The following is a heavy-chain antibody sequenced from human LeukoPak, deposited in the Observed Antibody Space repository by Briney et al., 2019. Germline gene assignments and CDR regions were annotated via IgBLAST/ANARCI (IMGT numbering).Heavy chain of an antibody. CDR1: GFTFSSYW. CDR3: ARPQITMVRGVIPTVY. D-gene: IGHD3-10*01. J-gene: IGHJ4*02. V-gene: IGHV3-7*03. Sequence: GGSLRLSCAASGFTFSSYWMSWVRQAPGKGLEWVANIKQDGSEKYYVDSVKGRFTISRDNAKNSLYLQMNNLRAEDTAVYYCARPQITMVRGVIPTVYWGQGTLVTVSS. CDR2: IKQDGSEK.